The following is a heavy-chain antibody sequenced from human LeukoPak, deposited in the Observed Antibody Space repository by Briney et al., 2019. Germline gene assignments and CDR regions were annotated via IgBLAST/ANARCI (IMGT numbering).Heavy chain of an antibody. J-gene: IGHJ4*02. Sequence: PSETLSLTCTVSGGSIDNSHYYWGWICQPPGEGLEWIASIHYSGSTHYNPSLKSRVTISVDTSKNQFSLKLSSVTAADTAVYYCVRLASGLIDYWGQGTLVTVSS. V-gene: IGHV4-39*01. CDR1: GGSIDNSHYY. CDR2: IHYSGST. CDR3: VRLASGLIDY. D-gene: IGHD6-19*01.